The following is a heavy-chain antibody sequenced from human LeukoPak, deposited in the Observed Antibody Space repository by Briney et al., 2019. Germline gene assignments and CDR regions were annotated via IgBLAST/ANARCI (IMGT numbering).Heavy chain of an antibody. CDR2: IYYSGST. CDR3: ARIEYYYYYMGV. Sequence: PSETLSLTCAVYGGSFSGYYWSWIRQPPGKGLEWIGNIYYSGSTYYNPSLKSRVTISVDTSKNQFSLKLTSVTAADTAVYYCARIEYYYYYMGVWGKGTTVTVSS. CDR1: GGSFSGYY. D-gene: IGHD3-22*01. V-gene: IGHV4-34*01. J-gene: IGHJ6*03.